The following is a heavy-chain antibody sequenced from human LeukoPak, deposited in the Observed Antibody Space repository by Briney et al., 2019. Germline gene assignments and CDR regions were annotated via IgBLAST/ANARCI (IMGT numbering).Heavy chain of an antibody. CDR2: INPDSGVT. D-gene: IGHD6-13*01. CDR3: ARETAVGTRMFDY. CDR1: GYTFTGYF. J-gene: IGHJ4*02. V-gene: IGHV1-2*04. Sequence: ASVKVSCKASGYTFTGYFMHWVRQAPGHGLEWMGWINPDSGVTNYAQKFQGWVTMTRDTSISTAYMDLSRLISDDTAVYYCARETAVGTRMFDYWGQGTLVTVSS.